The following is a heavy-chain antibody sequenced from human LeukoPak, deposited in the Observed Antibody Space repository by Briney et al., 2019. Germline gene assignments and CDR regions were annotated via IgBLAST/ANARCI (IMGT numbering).Heavy chain of an antibody. Sequence: SETLSLTCTVSGGSISSYYWSWIRQPAGKGLEWIGRIYTSGSTNYNPSLKSRVTMSVDTSKNQFSLKLSSVTAADTAVYYCARDSGMATVTTRYYYYYMDVWGKGTTVTVSS. J-gene: IGHJ6*03. CDR2: IYTSGST. CDR1: GGSISSYY. V-gene: IGHV4-4*07. CDR3: ARDSGMATVTTRYYYYYMDV. D-gene: IGHD4-11*01.